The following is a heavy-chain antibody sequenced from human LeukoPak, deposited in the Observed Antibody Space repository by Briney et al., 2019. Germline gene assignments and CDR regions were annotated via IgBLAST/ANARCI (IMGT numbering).Heavy chain of an antibody. CDR3: ARAAGHYFDY. Sequence: SETLSLTCTVSGGSFSSYYWSWIRQPPGKGLEWIGYIYYSGSTNYNPSLKSRVTISQATSKNQFSLKLSSVAAADTAVYYCARAAGHYFDYWGQGSLVTVSS. D-gene: IGHD3-10*01. CDR2: IYYSGST. J-gene: IGHJ4*02. V-gene: IGHV4-59*01. CDR1: GGSFSSYY.